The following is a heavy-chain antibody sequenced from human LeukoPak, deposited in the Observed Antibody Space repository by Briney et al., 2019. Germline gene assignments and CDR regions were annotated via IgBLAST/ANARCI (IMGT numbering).Heavy chain of an antibody. J-gene: IGHJ4*02. CDR3: GRDRGSNYYDSSGYSGY. CDR2: ISSSSSYI. D-gene: IGHD3-22*01. CDR1: GFTFSSYS. Sequence: GGSLRLSCAASGFTFSSYSMNWVRQAPGKGLEWVSSISSSSSYIYYADSVKGRFTISRDNAKNSLYLQMNSLRAEDTAVYYCGRDRGSNYYDSSGYSGYWGQGTLVTVSS. V-gene: IGHV3-21*01.